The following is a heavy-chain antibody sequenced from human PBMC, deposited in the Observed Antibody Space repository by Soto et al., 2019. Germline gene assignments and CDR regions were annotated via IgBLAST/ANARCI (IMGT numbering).Heavy chain of an antibody. CDR2: ISGSGGST. V-gene: IGHV3-23*01. CDR1: GFTFSSYA. D-gene: IGHD1-26*01. Sequence: HPGGSLRLSCAASGFTFSSYAMSWVRQAPGKGLEWVSAISGSGGSTYYADSVKGRFTISRDNSKNTLYLQMNSLRAEDMAVYYCAKCIVSASIDTWYYYYMDVWGKGTTVTVSS. J-gene: IGHJ6*03. CDR3: AKCIVSASIDTWYYYYMDV.